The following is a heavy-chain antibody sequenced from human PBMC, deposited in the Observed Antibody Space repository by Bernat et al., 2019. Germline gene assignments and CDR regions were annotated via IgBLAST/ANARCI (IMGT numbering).Heavy chain of an antibody. CDR1: GFTVSSNY. CDR3: AKSDWEPTITDY. Sequence: EVQLVESGGGLVQPGGSLRLSCAASGFTVSSNYMSWVRQAPGKGLEWVSVIYSGGSTYYADSVKGRFTISRDNSKNTLYLQMNSLRAEDTAVYYCAKSDWEPTITDYWGQGTLVTVSS. D-gene: IGHD1-26*01. V-gene: IGHV3-66*01. J-gene: IGHJ4*02. CDR2: IYSGGST.